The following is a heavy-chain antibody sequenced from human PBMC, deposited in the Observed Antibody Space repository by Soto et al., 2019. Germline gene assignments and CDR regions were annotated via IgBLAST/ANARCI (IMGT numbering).Heavy chain of an antibody. J-gene: IGHJ5*02. D-gene: IGHD3-22*01. CDR3: ARDRDRHSSGLPSFDP. Sequence: SETLSLTCSVSGGSVSNYYCSCFRHPPSKRREWIGYIYYTGTHDYNPSLRGRATISVDTSKDQFSLKLTSVTAADTAVYYCARDRDRHSSGLPSFDPWGQGILVTVSS. CDR2: IYYTGTH. V-gene: IGHV4-59*02. CDR1: GGSVSNYY.